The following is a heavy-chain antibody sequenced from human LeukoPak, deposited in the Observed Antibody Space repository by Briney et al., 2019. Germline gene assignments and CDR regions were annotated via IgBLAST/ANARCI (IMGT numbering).Heavy chain of an antibody. D-gene: IGHD3-3*01. J-gene: IGHJ4*02. Sequence: ASVKVSCKASGYTFTSYYMHWVRQAPGQGLEWMGIINPSGGSTSYAQKFQGRVTMTRDTSTSTVYMELSRLRSEDTAVYYCARGITIFGVVTLPLNYWGQGTLVTVSS. CDR3: ARGITIFGVVTLPLNY. V-gene: IGHV1-46*01. CDR1: GYTFTSYY. CDR2: INPSGGST.